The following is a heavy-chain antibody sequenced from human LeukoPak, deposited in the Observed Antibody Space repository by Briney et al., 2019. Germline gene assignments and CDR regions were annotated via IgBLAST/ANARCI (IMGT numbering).Heavy chain of an antibody. CDR2: ISGSGGST. Sequence: GGSLRLSCAASGFTFSSYAMSWLRRAPGKGLEWVSAISGSGGSTYYADSVKGRFTISRDNSKNTLYLQMNSQRAEDTAVYYCAISPAAGPFPPNYWGQGTLVTVSS. J-gene: IGHJ4*02. D-gene: IGHD6-13*01. V-gene: IGHV3-23*01. CDR1: GFTFSSYA. CDR3: AISPAAGPFPPNY.